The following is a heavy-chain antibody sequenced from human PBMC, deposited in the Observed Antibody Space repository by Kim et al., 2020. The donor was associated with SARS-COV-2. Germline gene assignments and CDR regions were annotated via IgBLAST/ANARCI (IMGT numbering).Heavy chain of an antibody. Sequence: YYNPSLKGRVTISVDTPKNQFSLRLSSVAAADTAVYYCARRRSYAGFDYWGQGTLVTVSS. D-gene: IGHD3-16*01. CDR3: ARRRSYAGFDY. J-gene: IGHJ4*02. V-gene: IGHV4-39*01.